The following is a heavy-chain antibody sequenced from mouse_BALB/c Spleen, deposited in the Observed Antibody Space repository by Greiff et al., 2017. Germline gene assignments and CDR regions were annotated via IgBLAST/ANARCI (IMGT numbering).Heavy chain of an antibody. CDR1: GYSITSDYA. V-gene: IGHV3-2*02. CDR3: AREGGSLFAY. J-gene: IGHJ3*01. D-gene: IGHD3-2*02. Sequence: EVKLQQSGPGLVKPSQSLSLTCTVTGYSITSDYAWNWIRQFPGNKLEWMGYISYSGSTSYNPSLKSRISITRDTSKNQFFLQLNSVTTEDTATYYCAREGGSLFAYWGQGTLVTVSA. CDR2: ISYSGST.